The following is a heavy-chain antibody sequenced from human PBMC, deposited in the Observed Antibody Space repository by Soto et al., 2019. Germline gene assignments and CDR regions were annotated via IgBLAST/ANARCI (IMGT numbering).Heavy chain of an antibody. Sequence: EVPLVESGGGLVKPGGSLRLSCAASGFTLRGYSMTWVRQASGKGLEWVSFISSSSNRIFYGDSVKGRFTISRDDAKNALYLEMNSLRAEDTAVYHCARQRYYYDSSGYLHGMDVWGQGTTVTVSS. J-gene: IGHJ6*02. CDR1: GFTLRGYS. CDR2: ISSSSNRI. D-gene: IGHD3-22*01. V-gene: IGHV3-21*01. CDR3: ARQRYYYDSSGYLHGMDV.